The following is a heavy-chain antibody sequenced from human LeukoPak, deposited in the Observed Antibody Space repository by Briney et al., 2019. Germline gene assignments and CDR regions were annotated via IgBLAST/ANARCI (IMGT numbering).Heavy chain of an antibody. V-gene: IGHV4-61*02. Sequence: PSETLSPTCNVSGDSISSGIHSWSWIRQPAGKGLEYIGRIYTSGSTNYSPSLKSRVTISVDTSKNQFSLKLSSVTAADTAVYYCARKNRSTVRFDYWGQGTLVTVSS. CDR1: GDSISSGIHS. J-gene: IGHJ4*02. CDR2: IYTSGST. CDR3: ARKNRSTVRFDY. D-gene: IGHD4-17*01.